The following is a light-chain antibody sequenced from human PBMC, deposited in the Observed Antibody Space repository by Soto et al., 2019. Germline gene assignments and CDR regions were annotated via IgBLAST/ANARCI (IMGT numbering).Light chain of an antibody. CDR2: GAS. J-gene: IGKJ4*01. V-gene: IGKV3-20*01. CDR1: QSVSDNY. CDR3: QQYGGSPRVS. Sequence: EIVLTQSPGALSLSPGERATLSCRASQSVSDNYLAWYQQKPGQAPRLLIYGASIRATGIPDRFSGSGSGADVTLTISRLEPEDFAVYYCQQYGGSPRVSFGGGTKVEIK.